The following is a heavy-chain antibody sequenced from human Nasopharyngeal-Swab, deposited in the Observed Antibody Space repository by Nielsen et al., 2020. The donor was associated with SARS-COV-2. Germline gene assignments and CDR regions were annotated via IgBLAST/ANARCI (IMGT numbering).Heavy chain of an antibody. CDR3: ARGSDTALYYFDS. D-gene: IGHD5-18*01. CDR2: ISGGSRTI. Sequence: GGSLRLSCAASGFTFSSYAMSWVRQAPGEGLEWISYISGGSRTIYHADSVKGRFTISRDNAKNSLYLQMNGLRAEDTAVYYCARGSDTALYYFDSWGQGTLVTVSS. J-gene: IGHJ4*02. V-gene: IGHV3-48*04. CDR1: GFTFSSYA.